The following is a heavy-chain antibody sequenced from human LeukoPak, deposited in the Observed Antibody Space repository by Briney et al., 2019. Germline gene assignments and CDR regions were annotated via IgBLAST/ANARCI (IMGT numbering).Heavy chain of an antibody. V-gene: IGHV4-39*07. Sequence: SETLSLTCTVSGGSISSSSYYWGWIRQPPGKGLEWIGSIYYSGSTYYNPSLKSRVTISVDTSKNQFSLKLSSVTAADTAVYYCARGSQWELSDWGQGTLVTVSS. J-gene: IGHJ4*02. CDR3: ARGSQWELSD. CDR2: IYYSGST. D-gene: IGHD1-26*01. CDR1: GGSISSSSYY.